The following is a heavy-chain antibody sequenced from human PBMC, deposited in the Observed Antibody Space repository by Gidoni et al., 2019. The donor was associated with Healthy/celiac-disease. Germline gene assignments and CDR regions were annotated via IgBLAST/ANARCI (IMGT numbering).Heavy chain of an antibody. CDR3: ARPKSQYYYYGMDV. Sequence: EVQLVESGGGLVKPGGSLRLSCAASGFTFSSYSMNWVRQAPGKGLEWVSSISSSSSYIYYADSVKGRFTISRDNAKNSLYLQMNSLRAEDTAVYYCARPKSQYYYYGMDVWGQGTTVTVSS. CDR2: ISSSSSYI. V-gene: IGHV3-21*01. J-gene: IGHJ6*02. CDR1: GFTFSSYS.